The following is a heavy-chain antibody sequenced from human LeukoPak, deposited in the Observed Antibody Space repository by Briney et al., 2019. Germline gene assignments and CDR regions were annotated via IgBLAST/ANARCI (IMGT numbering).Heavy chain of an antibody. CDR1: GFTFSSYG. D-gene: IGHD3-3*01. CDR3: AKVDDFWSGYYFDY. Sequence: PGGSLRLSCAASGFTFSSYGMHWVRQAPGKGLEWVALIWYDGSNKYYTDSVKGRLTISRDNSKNTLYLQMNSLRAEDTAVYYCAKVDDFWSGYYFDYWGQGTLVTVSS. CDR2: IWYDGSNK. J-gene: IGHJ4*02. V-gene: IGHV3-33*06.